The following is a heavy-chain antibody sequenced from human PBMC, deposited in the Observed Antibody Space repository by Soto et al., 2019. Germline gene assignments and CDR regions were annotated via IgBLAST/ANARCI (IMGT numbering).Heavy chain of an antibody. J-gene: IGHJ6*02. CDR3: ATRRDASYYYYGMDV. CDR1: GFTFITYA. Sequence: XEALQLSCAASGFTFITYAMSWVRQAPGKGLEWVSAISGSGGSTYYADSVKGRFTISRDNSKNTLFLQMNSLRAEDTAVYYCATRRDASYYYYGMDVWGQGTTVTVSS. CDR2: ISGSGGST. D-gene: IGHD2-2*01. V-gene: IGHV3-23*01.